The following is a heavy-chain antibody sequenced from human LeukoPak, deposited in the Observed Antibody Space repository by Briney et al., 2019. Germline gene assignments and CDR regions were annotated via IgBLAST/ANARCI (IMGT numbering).Heavy chain of an antibody. CDR2: INPNSGGT. CDR1: GYTFTGYY. V-gene: IGHV1-2*02. CDR3: ARDFRYDSSGYYPSGYFDY. Sequence: ASVKVSCKASGYTFTGYYMHWVRQAPGQGLEWMGWINPNSGGTNYAQKFQGRVTMTRDTSTSTAYMELSRLRSDDTAVYYCARDFRYDSSGYYPSGYFDYWGQGTLVTVPS. D-gene: IGHD3-22*01. J-gene: IGHJ4*02.